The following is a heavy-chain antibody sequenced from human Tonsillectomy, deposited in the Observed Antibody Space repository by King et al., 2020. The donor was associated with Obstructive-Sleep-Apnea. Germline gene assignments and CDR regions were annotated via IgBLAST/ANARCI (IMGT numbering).Heavy chain of an antibody. CDR3: ARVRVVTATFLYYYALDV. D-gene: IGHD2-15*01. Sequence: VQLQQWGAGLLKPSETLSLTCAVYGESFSGYYWSWIRQPPGKGLEWIGEINHSGSTNYNPSLKSRVTISVDTSKNQFSLKLSSVTAADTAVYYCARVRVVTATFLYYYALDVWGQGTTVTVSS. V-gene: IGHV4-34*01. J-gene: IGHJ6*02. CDR2: INHSGST. CDR1: GESFSGYY.